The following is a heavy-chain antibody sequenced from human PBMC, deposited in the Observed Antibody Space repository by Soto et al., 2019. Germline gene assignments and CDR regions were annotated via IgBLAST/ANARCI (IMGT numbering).Heavy chain of an antibody. V-gene: IGHV1-18*04. D-gene: IGHD5-12*01. CDR3: ARDTYYSGYDRAFSAAGPYYYYYGMDV. Sequence: ASGKVYCEDSCYCFTSYGISWVRQAPGQGLEWMGWICAYNGNTNYAQKLQGRVTMTTDTSTSTAYMELRSLRSDDTAVYYCARDTYYSGYDRAFSAAGPYYYYYGMDVWGQGTTVTVSS. CDR2: ICAYNGNT. CDR1: CYCFTSYG. J-gene: IGHJ6*02.